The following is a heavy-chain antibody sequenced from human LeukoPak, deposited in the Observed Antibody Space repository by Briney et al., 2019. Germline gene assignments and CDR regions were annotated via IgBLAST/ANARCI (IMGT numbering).Heavy chain of an antibody. CDR1: GYTFTSFG. J-gene: IGHJ4*02. CDR3: ARVLGVIDGGYYFDY. D-gene: IGHD3-16*01. Sequence: ASVKVSCKASGYTFTSFGVSWVRQAPERGLEWMGWISAYNGNTKHAQKVQGRVTMTTEESTSTAYMELRSLRSDDTAVYYCARVLGVIDGGYYFDYWGQGTLVTVSS. V-gene: IGHV1-18*01. CDR2: ISAYNGNT.